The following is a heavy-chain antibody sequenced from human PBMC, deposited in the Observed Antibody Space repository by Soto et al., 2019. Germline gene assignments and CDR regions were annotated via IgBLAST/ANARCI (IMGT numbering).Heavy chain of an antibody. V-gene: IGHV3-66*01. CDR1: GFTVSSNY. CDR3: AGTDNWNYFYDY. D-gene: IGHD1-7*01. CDR2: IYSGGST. Sequence: GGSLRLSCAASGFTVSSNYMSWVRQAPGKGLEWVSVIYSGGSTYYADSVKGRFTISRDNSKNTLYLQMNSLRAEDTAVYYCAGTDNWNYFYDYWGQGTLVTVSS. J-gene: IGHJ4*02.